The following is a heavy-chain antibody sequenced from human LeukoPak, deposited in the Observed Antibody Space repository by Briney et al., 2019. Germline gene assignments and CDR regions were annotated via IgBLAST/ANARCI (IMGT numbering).Heavy chain of an antibody. D-gene: IGHD3-22*01. CDR2: ISYSGGT. CDR1: GGSISSNNHH. V-gene: IGHV4-39*02. CDR3: AREVEYYDSSGYRPHAFDI. Sequence: SETLSLTCTVSGGSISSNNHHWGWIRQPPGKGLEWFGSISYSGGTAYNPSLRSRVTISVDTSKNQFSLKVNSVTAADTAVYYCAREVEYYDSSGYRPHAFDIWGQGTLVTVSA. J-gene: IGHJ3*02.